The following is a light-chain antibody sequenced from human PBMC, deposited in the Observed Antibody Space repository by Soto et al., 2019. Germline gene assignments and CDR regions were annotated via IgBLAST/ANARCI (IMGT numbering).Light chain of an antibody. V-gene: IGLV1-51*02. CDR1: SSNIGNNY. CDR3: GTWDSSLSYV. J-gene: IGLJ1*01. CDR2: ENN. Sequence: HSVLTQPPSVSAAPGQKVTISCSGSSSNIGNNYVSWYQQLPGTAPKPLIYENNKRPSGIPDRFSGSKSGTSATLGITGLQTGDEADYYCGTWDSSLSYVFVTVTKVTV.